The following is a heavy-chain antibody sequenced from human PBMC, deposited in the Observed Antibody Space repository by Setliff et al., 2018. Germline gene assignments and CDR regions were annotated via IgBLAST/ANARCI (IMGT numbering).Heavy chain of an antibody. D-gene: IGHD2-21*01. Sequence: ASVKVSCKASGYTFVNYGINWVRQAPGQGLEWVGWIKTFSFKANYAQKFQDRVTITMDTPATTVYMEVTSLRSEDTAVYYCARGGEYCDGVSCFSYNWFDMWGQGTLVTVSS. J-gene: IGHJ5*02. CDR2: IKTFSFKA. V-gene: IGHV1-18*01. CDR3: ARGGEYCDGVSCFSYNWFDM. CDR1: GYTFVNYG.